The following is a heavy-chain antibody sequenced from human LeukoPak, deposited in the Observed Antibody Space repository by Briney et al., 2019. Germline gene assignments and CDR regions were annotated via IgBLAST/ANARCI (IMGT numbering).Heavy chain of an antibody. CDR3: ARDENTVATGPDY. Sequence: PGRSLRLSCAASGFAFSDHAMHWVRQAPGKGLEWVAVISYDGSNKYYADSVKGRFTISRENSKNTLYLQMNSLRREDTAVYYCARDENTVATGPDYWGQGTLVTVSS. V-gene: IGHV3-30-3*01. J-gene: IGHJ4*02. CDR1: GFAFSDHA. CDR2: ISYDGSNK. D-gene: IGHD5-12*01.